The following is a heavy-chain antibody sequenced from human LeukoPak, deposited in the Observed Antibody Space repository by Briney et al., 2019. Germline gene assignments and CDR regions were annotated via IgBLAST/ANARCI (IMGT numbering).Heavy chain of an antibody. CDR1: GGSFSGYY. J-gene: IGHJ4*02. Sequence: SETLCLTCAVYGGSFSGYYWSWIRQPPGKGLEWIGEINHSGSTKYNPSLTSRVSISVDQYKYQFYLKLSSVTAPDRAVYYCARLPGRDYYASGSYYNYFDYWGQGTLVTVSS. CDR2: INHSGST. V-gene: IGHV4-34*01. D-gene: IGHD3-10*01. CDR3: ARLPGRDYYASGSYYNYFDY.